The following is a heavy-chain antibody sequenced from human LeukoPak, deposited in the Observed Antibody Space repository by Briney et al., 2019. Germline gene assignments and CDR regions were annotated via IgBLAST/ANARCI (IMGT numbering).Heavy chain of an antibody. CDR2: INHSGSS. J-gene: IGHJ6*02. CDR3: ARGIAVAGTPYYYYGMDV. D-gene: IGHD6-19*01. Sequence: SETLSLTCAVYGGSFSGYYWSWIRQPPGKGLEWIGEINHSGSSNYNPSLKSRVTISVDTSKNQFSLKLSSATAADTAVYYCARGIAVAGTPYYYYGMDVWGQGTTVTVSS. CDR1: GGSFSGYY. V-gene: IGHV4-34*01.